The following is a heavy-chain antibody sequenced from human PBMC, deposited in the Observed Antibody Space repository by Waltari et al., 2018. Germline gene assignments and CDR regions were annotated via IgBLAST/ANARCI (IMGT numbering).Heavy chain of an antibody. CDR1: GGAISGYY. V-gene: IGHV4-59*13. J-gene: IGHJ5*02. D-gene: IGHD5-18*01. CDR3: ARDPYSHGPQLFYWFDP. Sequence: QVQLQESGPGLVKPSETLSLTCTVSGGAISGYYWSWIRQPPGKGLEWIGSIYYTGSTYYNPSLKSRVTISLDTSNNHFSLRLSSVTAADTAIYYCARDPYSHGPQLFYWFDPWGQGTLVTVSS. CDR2: IYYTGST.